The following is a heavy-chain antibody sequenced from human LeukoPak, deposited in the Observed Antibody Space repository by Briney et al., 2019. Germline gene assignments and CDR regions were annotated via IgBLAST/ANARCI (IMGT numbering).Heavy chain of an antibody. V-gene: IGHV3-23*01. CDR2: ISGSGGST. D-gene: IGHD3-22*01. Sequence: GGSLRLSCAASGFTFSSYAMGWVRQAPGKGLEWVSAISGSGGSTYYADSVKGWFTISRDNSKNTLYLQMNSLRAEDTAVYYCAKGERITMIVVVIRLGYFDYWGQGTLVTVSS. CDR3: AKGERITMIVVVIRLGYFDY. CDR1: GFTFSSYA. J-gene: IGHJ4*02.